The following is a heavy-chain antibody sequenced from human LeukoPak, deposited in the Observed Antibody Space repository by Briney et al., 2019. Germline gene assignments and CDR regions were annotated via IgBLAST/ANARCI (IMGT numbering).Heavy chain of an antibody. J-gene: IGHJ4*02. V-gene: IGHV3-23*01. CDR1: GFTFGDYA. CDR2: ISDSSAVI. Sequence: PGRSLRLSCTASGFTFGDYAMSWVRQAPGRGLEWVSAISDSSAVIYYADSVKGRFTISRDNSKNTLYLQMDSLRAEDTAVYYCVKGGGNFDSWGQGTLVTVSS. CDR3: VKGGGNFDS.